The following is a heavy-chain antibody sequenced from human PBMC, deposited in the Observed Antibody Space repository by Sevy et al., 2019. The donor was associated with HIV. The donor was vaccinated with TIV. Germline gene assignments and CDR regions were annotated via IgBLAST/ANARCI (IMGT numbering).Heavy chain of an antibody. CDR1: GASVSSGSFF. CDR2: IYYSGST. J-gene: IGHJ4*02. CDR3: ARDQAESSSTGGLDS. D-gene: IGHD6-6*01. Sequence: SETLSLTCSVSGASVSSGSFFWTWIRQAPGKDLEWIGYIYYSGSTNYNPSLKSRVTFSVDTSKNQFSLKLRSVTAADTAVYYCARDQAESSSTGGLDSWGPGALVTVSS. V-gene: IGHV4-61*01.